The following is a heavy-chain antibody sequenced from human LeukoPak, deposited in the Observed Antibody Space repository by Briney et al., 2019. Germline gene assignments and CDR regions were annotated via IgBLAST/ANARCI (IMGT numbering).Heavy chain of an antibody. V-gene: IGHV4-59*01. D-gene: IGHD3-22*01. CDR1: GGSISSYY. CDR3: ARHYYDSAFDI. J-gene: IGHJ3*02. CDR2: IYYSGST. Sequence: SETLSLTCTVSGGSISSYYWSWIRQPPGKGLEWIGYIYYSGSTNYNPSLKSRVTISVDTSKNQFSLKLSSVTAADTAVYYCARHYYDSAFDIWGQGTMVTVSS.